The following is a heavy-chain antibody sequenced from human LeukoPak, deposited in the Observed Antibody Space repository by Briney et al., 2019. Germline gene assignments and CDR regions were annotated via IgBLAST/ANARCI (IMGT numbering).Heavy chain of an antibody. Sequence: ASVKVSCKASGYTFRAYYMHWVRQAPGQGLEWMGWINPYTGDTKYAQNFQGRVTMSRDMSISTAYMELNRLRSDDTAAYYCAREGDYVWGSYRCGAFDIWGQGTVVTVYS. CDR3: AREGDYVWGSYRCGAFDI. V-gene: IGHV1-2*02. D-gene: IGHD3-16*02. CDR1: GYTFRAYY. CDR2: INPYTGDT. J-gene: IGHJ3*02.